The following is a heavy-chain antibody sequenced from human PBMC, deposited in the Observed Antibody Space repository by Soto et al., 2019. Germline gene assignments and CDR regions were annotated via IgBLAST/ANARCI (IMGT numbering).Heavy chain of an antibody. CDR2: IYYSGNT. CDR3: VSRLGYGYAMDV. J-gene: IGHJ6*02. D-gene: IGHD5-12*01. CDR1: GDSISSGGYY. V-gene: IGHV4-39*01. Sequence: QLQLQESGPGLVKPSETLSLTCTVSGDSISSGGYYWGWIRQPPGKGLEWIGSIYYSGNTFYNPSLKSRVTISRETSMNQCSLRLSSVTAADTAVYYCVSRLGYGYAMDVWGQGTTVTVSS.